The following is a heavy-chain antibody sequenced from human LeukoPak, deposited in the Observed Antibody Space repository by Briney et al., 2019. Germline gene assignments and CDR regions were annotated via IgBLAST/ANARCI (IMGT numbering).Heavy chain of an antibody. D-gene: IGHD3-9*01. CDR1: GGSISSYY. CDR3: ARARYVNSFYAFDI. V-gene: IGHV4-59*01. Sequence: PSETLSLTCTVSGGSISSYYWRWIRLPPGKGLEWIGYLSKSGNTNYSPSLKSRVTILGDTSKNQFFLKLRSVTAADTAVYYCARARYVNSFYAFDIWGQGTLVTVSS. J-gene: IGHJ3*02. CDR2: LSKSGNT.